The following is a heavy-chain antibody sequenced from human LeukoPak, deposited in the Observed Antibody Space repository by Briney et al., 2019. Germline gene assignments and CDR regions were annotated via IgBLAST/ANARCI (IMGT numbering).Heavy chain of an antibody. J-gene: IGHJ4*02. Sequence: GASVKVSCKASGYTFTSYYMHWVRQAPGQGLEWMGIINPSAGTTTYAQKFQGRVTMTSDTSTSTVYMELSSLRSEDTAVYYCAKQYDFWSGPDYWGQGTLVTVSS. D-gene: IGHD3-3*01. CDR3: AKQYDFWSGPDY. CDR2: INPSAGTT. CDR1: GYTFTSYY. V-gene: IGHV1-46*01.